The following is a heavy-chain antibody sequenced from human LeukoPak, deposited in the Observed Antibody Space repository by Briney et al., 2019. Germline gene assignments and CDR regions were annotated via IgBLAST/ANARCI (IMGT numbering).Heavy chain of an antibody. D-gene: IGHD3-22*01. Sequence: SQTLSLTCTVSGGSISSGGYYWSWIRQHPGKGLEWIGYIYYSGSTYYNPSLKSRVTISVDTSKNQFPLKLSSVTAADTAVYYCARDYYDSSGYYGLRNWFDPLGQGTLVTVSS. J-gene: IGHJ5*02. CDR1: GGSISSGGYY. CDR2: IYYSGST. CDR3: ARDYYDSSGYYGLRNWFDP. V-gene: IGHV4-31*03.